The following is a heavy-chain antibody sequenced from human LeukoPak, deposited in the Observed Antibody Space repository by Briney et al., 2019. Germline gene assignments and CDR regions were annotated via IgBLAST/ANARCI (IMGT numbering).Heavy chain of an antibody. CDR3: ARGSLGLDY. D-gene: IGHD3-10*01. CDR1: GYTFSSYD. Sequence: ASVKVSCKASGYTFSSYDINWVRQAPGQGLEWMGIINPSGGSTSYAQKFQGRVTMTRDMSTSTVYMELSSLRSEDTAVYYCARGSLGLDYWGQGTLVTVSS. CDR2: INPSGGST. J-gene: IGHJ4*02. V-gene: IGHV1-46*01.